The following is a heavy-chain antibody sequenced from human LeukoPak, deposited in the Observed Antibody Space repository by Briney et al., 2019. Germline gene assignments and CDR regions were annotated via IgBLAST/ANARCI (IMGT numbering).Heavy chain of an antibody. V-gene: IGHV4-59*01. CDR3: ARDLDYYDSSVFGY. CDR1: GGSISSYY. CDR2: IYYSGST. Sequence: SETLSLTCTVSGGSISSYYWSWIRQPPGKGLEWVGYIYYSGSTNYNPSLKSRVTISVDTSKNQFSLKLSSVTAADTAVYYCARDLDYYDSSVFGYWGQGTLVTVSS. J-gene: IGHJ4*02. D-gene: IGHD3-22*01.